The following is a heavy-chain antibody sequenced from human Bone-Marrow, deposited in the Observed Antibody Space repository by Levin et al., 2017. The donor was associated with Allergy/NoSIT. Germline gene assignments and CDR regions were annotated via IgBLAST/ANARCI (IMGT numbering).Heavy chain of an antibody. Sequence: GGSLRLSCAASGFTFSFYAMSWVRQAPGKGLEWVSGITASGKSTYYADSVKGRLIISRDNSKNTLHLQMSSLRADDTALYYCAKDQGGSDYDWYFDFWGRGTLVTVSS. D-gene: IGHD1-26*01. CDR2: ITASGKST. CDR1: GFTFSFYA. J-gene: IGHJ2*01. V-gene: IGHV3-23*01. CDR3: AKDQGGSDYDWYFDF.